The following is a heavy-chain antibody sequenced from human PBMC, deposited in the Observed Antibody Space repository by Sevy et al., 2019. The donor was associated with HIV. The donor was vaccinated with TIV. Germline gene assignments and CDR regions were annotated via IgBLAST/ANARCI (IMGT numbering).Heavy chain of an antibody. CDR3: ARVRGTISPYYYFGMDV. D-gene: IGHD3-16*01. V-gene: IGHV3-49*03. Sequence: GGSLSLSCTASGFNFGDYAMSWCRQAPGKGLEWIGFIRSKTYGGTTEYAASVKGRFTISRDDSNSIASLQMNSLKTEDTAVYYCARVRGTISPYYYFGMDVWGQGTTVTVSS. CDR2: IRSKTYGGTT. CDR1: GFNFGDYA. J-gene: IGHJ6*02.